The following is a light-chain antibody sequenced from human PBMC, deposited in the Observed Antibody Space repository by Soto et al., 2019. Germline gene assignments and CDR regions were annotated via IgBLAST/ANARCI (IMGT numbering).Light chain of an antibody. CDR3: QHYNSYSES. Sequence: IQMTQSPSTLSGSVGDRVTITCRASQTISSWLAWYQQKTGKDPKLLIYKASTLKSGVPSRFSGSGSGTEFTLTISSLQPDDFATYYCQHYNSYSESFGQGTKVELK. CDR1: QTISSW. J-gene: IGKJ1*01. CDR2: KAS. V-gene: IGKV1-5*03.